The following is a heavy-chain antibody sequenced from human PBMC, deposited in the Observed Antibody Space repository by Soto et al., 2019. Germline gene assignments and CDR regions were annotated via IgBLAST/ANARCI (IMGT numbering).Heavy chain of an antibody. V-gene: IGHV4-59*01. CDR1: DGPISGSS. D-gene: IGHD3-3*01. J-gene: IGHJ5*02. CDR2: IYYTGGT. CDR3: ARGRGAYYDFWSGYYTRWFDP. Sequence: SETLSLTCTVSDGPISGSSWSWIRQPPGKGLEWIGYIYYTGGTKYNPSLKGRVTISVDPSKSQFSLRLTSVTAADTAVYYCARGRGAYYDFWSGYYTRWFDPWGQGTLVTVSS.